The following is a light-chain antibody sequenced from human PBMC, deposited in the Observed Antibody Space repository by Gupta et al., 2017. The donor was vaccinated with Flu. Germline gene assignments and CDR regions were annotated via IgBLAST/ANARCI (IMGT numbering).Light chain of an antibody. Sequence: SSDVGSYNLVSWYQHHPGKAPKVIIYDVSKWPSGVSNRFSVSKSGNTASLTISGLQADDEADYYCCSYAGSITWVFGGGTKLTVL. CDR3: CSYAGSITWV. V-gene: IGLV2-23*02. CDR1: SSDVGSYNL. J-gene: IGLJ3*02. CDR2: DVS.